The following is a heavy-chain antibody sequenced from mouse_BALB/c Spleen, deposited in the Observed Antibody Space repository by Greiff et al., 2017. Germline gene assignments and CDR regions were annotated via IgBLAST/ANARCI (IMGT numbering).Heavy chain of an antibody. J-gene: IGHJ1*01. CDR2: ISNGGGST. Sequence: EVQGVESGGGLVQPGGSLKLSCAASGFTFSSYTMSWVRQTPEKRLEWVAYISNGGGSTYYPDTVKGRFTISRDNAKNTLYLQMSSLKSEDTAMYYCARLYYDRGYFDVWGAGTTVTVSS. V-gene: IGHV5-12-2*01. CDR3: ARLYYDRGYFDV. CDR1: GFTFSSYT. D-gene: IGHD2-4*01.